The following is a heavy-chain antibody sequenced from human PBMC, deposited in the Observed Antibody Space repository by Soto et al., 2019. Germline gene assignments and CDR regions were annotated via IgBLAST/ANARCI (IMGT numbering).Heavy chain of an antibody. CDR2: INPSGGST. Sequence: GASVKVPCKASGYTFTSYYMHWVRQAPGQGLEWMGIINPSGGSTSYAQKFQGRVTMTRDTSTSTVYMELSSLRSEDTAVYYCARGRNEVRGAQYGMDVWGQGTTVTVSS. J-gene: IGHJ6*02. V-gene: IGHV1-46*01. D-gene: IGHD3-10*01. CDR3: ARGRNEVRGAQYGMDV. CDR1: GYTFTSYY.